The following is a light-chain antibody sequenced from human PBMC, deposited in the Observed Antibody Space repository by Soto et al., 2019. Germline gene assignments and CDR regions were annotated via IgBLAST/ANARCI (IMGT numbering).Light chain of an antibody. J-gene: IGKJ5*01. CDR1: QSISTW. CDR3: QQYNSYPLT. CDR2: NVS. V-gene: IGKV1-5*03. Sequence: DIQMTQSPSTLSASVGDRVTITCRASQSISTWLAWYQQKPGKGPKLLMHNVSDINSGVPSRFGGSGSGTEFTLTISSLQPDDFATYYCQQYNSYPLTFGQGTRLEIK.